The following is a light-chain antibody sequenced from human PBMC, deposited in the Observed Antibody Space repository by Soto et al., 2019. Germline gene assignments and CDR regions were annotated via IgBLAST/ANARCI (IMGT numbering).Light chain of an antibody. Sequence: DIQMTQSPSSLSASVGDTVTMTCRASQSIGLSVNWYQQKPGKAPKLLIYVAFTLESGVPSRFSGSGSGTEFTLTIRSLQPEDFATYYCQQSFRSPITFGQGTRLEIK. CDR2: VAF. CDR1: QSIGLS. CDR3: QQSFRSPIT. J-gene: IGKJ5*01. V-gene: IGKV1-39*01.